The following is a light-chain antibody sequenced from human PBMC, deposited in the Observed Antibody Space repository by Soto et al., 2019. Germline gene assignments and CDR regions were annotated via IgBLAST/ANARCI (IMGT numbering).Light chain of an antibody. CDR3: CSYADSSTYV. V-gene: IGLV2-23*01. CDR2: EGS. J-gene: IGLJ1*01. CDR1: SSDVGSYNV. Sequence: QSALTQPASVSGSPGQSITISCTGTSSDVGSYNVVSWYQQHPGKAPKLMIYEGSKRPSGASNRFSGSKSGNTASLTISGLQAEDEADYYCCSYADSSTYVFGTGTKVTVL.